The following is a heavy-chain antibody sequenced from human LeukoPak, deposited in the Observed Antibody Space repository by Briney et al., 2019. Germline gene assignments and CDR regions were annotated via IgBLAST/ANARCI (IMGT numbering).Heavy chain of an antibody. D-gene: IGHD3-22*01. V-gene: IGHV1-69*04. Sequence: ASVKVSCKASGGTFSSYAISWVRQAPGQGLEWMGRIIPILGIANYAQKFQGRVTITADKSTSTAYMELSRLRSEDTAVYYCAADTYYYDSSGYYRGAFDIWGQGTMVTVSS. CDR2: IIPILGIA. CDR3: AADTYYYDSSGYYRGAFDI. CDR1: GGTFSSYA. J-gene: IGHJ3*02.